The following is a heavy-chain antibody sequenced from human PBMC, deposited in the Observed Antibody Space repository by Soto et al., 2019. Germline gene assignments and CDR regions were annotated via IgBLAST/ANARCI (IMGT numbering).Heavy chain of an antibody. CDR2: ISHDGSKK. CDR1: GFAFSRFG. J-gene: IGHJ6*02. Sequence: AGGSLRLSFVASGFAFSRFGMHWVRQAAGKGLEWVAVISHDGSKKKFVDSVKGRFTISRDDSGNTLYLQMNSLRADDTAVYFCAKDWNDANYDYGTDVWGQGTTVTVSS. CDR3: AKDWNDANYDYGTDV. V-gene: IGHV3-30*18. D-gene: IGHD1-1*01.